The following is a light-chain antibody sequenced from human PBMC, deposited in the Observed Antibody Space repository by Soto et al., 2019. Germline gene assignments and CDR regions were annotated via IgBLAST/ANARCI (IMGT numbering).Light chain of an antibody. CDR2: LNSDGSH. V-gene: IGLV4-69*01. CDR1: SGHSSDA. CDR3: QTWGTDTYVV. Sequence: QPVLTQSPSASASLGASVKLTCTLSSGHSSDAIAWHQQQPEKGPRYLMKLNSDGSHSKGDGIPDRFSGSSSGAERYLTISSLQSEDEADYYCQTWGTDTYVVFGGGTKLTVL. J-gene: IGLJ2*01.